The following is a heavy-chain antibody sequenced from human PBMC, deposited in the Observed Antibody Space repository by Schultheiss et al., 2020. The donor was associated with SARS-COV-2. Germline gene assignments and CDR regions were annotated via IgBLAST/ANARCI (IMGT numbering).Heavy chain of an antibody. J-gene: IGHJ4*02. D-gene: IGHD3-22*01. CDR2: IIPIFGTA. Sequence: SVKVSCKASGYTFTSYGISWVRQAPGQGLEWMGWIIPIFGTANYAQKFQGRVTITADESTSTAYMELSSLRSEDTAVYYCARDLPLHYDSSGYDYWGQGTLVTVSS. V-gene: IGHV1-69*13. CDR3: ARDLPLHYDSSGYDY. CDR1: GYTFTSYG.